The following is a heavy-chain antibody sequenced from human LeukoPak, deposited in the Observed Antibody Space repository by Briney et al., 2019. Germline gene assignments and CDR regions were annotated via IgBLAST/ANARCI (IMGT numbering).Heavy chain of an antibody. D-gene: IGHD1-26*01. CDR2: ISYDGSNK. J-gene: IGHJ3*02. V-gene: IGHV3-30-3*01. CDR3: ASGSIVGATYAFDI. Sequence: GGSLRLSCAASGFTFSSYAMHWVRQAPGKGLEWVAVISYDGSNKYYADSVKGRFTISRDNSKNTLYLQMNSLRAEDTAVYYCASGSIVGATYAFDIWGQGTMVTVSS. CDR1: GFTFSSYA.